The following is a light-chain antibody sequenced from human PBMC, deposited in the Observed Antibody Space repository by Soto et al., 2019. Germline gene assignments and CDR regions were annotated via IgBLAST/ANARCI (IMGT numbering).Light chain of an antibody. J-gene: IGKJ2*01. CDR1: QSVSSSY. CDR2: GAS. Sequence: EIVLTQSPGTLSLSPGERATLSCRARQSVSSSYLAWDQQKPGQAPRLLIYGASSRATGIPDRFSGSGSGTDFTLTISRLEPEDFAVYYCQQYGSSPPYTFGQGTKPEIK. CDR3: QQYGSSPPYT. V-gene: IGKV3-20*01.